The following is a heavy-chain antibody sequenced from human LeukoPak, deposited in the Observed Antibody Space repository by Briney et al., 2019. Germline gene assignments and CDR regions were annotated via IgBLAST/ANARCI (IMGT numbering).Heavy chain of an antibody. CDR3: ARELPYYYYSTGEGAGGFYFDY. CDR1: GFIFDDFG. V-gene: IGHV3-20*04. D-gene: IGHD3-22*01. Sequence: GGSLRLSCAASGFIFDDFGMSWVRQVPGKGLEWLSSINWNGQSADYADSVKGRFTISRDNAKNSLHLQMNSLRPEDTALYYCARELPYYYYSTGEGAGGFYFDYWGQGTLVIVSS. J-gene: IGHJ4*02. CDR2: INWNGQSA.